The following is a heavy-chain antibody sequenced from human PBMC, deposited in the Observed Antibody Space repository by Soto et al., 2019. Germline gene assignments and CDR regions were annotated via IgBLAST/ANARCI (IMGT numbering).Heavy chain of an antibody. CDR2: IRGFRHST. Sequence: EVQLVESGGGLVNPGGSLSLSCISFEFPFRTYTMNWVRQAPGKGLAWASGIRGFRHSTFYAESVKGLLTISRDNAKISLYLQMNSLRAEDTAVYYCARDRGYDAHDYYYNAMDVWGQGTTVTVSS. CDR1: EFPFRTYT. CDR3: ARDRGYDAHDYYYNAMDV. D-gene: IGHD2-15*01. V-gene: IGHV3-21*01. J-gene: IGHJ6*02.